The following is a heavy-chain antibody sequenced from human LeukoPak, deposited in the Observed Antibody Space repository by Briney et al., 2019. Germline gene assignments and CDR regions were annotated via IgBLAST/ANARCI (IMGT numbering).Heavy chain of an antibody. Sequence: GGSLILSCAASGFTFSSYEFNWVRQAPGKGLEWVSYISGSGSTIYYADSVKGRFTLSRDNAKNSLYLQMNRLRAEDTAVYYCARDDFIVGATYYFDYWGQGTLVTVSS. CDR2: ISGSGSTI. CDR3: ARDDFIVGATYYFDY. D-gene: IGHD1-26*01. V-gene: IGHV3-48*03. CDR1: GFTFSSYE. J-gene: IGHJ4*02.